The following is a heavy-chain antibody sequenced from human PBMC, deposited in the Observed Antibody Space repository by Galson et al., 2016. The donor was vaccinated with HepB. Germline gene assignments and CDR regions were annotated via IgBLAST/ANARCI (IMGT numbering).Heavy chain of an antibody. CDR1: GFTFSSFG. Sequence: SLRLSCAASGFTFSSFGLHWVRQAPGKGLEWVAVIWYDGSNKYYADSVKGRFTIPRDNSKNTSYLQMNSLRAEATAVSYCARDHLLDYWGQGVLVTVSS. J-gene: IGHJ4*02. CDR3: ARDHLLDY. V-gene: IGHV3-33*01. CDR2: IWYDGSNK.